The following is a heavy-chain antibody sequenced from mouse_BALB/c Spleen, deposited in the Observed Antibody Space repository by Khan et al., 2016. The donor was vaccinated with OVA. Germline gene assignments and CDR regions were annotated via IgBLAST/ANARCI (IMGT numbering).Heavy chain of an antibody. V-gene: IGHV3-2*02. Sequence: EVQLVETGPGLVKPSQSLSLTCTVTGYSITSDYAWNWIRQFPGNKLEWMGYISYSGSTSYNPSLKSRISITRDTSKNQFFLQLNSVTTEDTATYYCARSYGYYAMDCWGQGTSVTVSS. CDR1: GYSITSDYA. D-gene: IGHD1-2*01. CDR2: ISYSGST. CDR3: ARSYGYYAMDC. J-gene: IGHJ4*01.